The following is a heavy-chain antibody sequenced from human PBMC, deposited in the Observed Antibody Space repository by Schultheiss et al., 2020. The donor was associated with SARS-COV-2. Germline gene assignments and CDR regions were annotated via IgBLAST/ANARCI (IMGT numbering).Heavy chain of an antibody. Sequence: SETLSLTCTVSGGSISSYYWSWIRQPPGKGLEWIGYIYYSGSTYYNPSLKSRVTISVDTSKNQFSLKLSSVTAADTAVYYCARGRVRGVIFNWFDPWGQGTLVTVSS. CDR3: ARGRVRGVIFNWFDP. CDR1: GGSISSYY. D-gene: IGHD3-10*01. J-gene: IGHJ5*02. V-gene: IGHV4-59*06. CDR2: IYYSGST.